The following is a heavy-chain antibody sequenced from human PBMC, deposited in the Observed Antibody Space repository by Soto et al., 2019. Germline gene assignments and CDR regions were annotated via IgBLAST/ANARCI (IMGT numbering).Heavy chain of an antibody. D-gene: IGHD6-19*01. CDR1: GDSASSNSAA. CDR2: TYYRSKWYN. Sequence: PSQTLSLTCAISGDSASSNSAAWNWIRQSPSRGLEWLGRTYYRSKWYNDYAVSVKSRITVNPDTSKNQFSLQLNSVTPEDTAVYYCARDLRMGIAVAGAYYYYGMDVWGQGTTVTVSS. V-gene: IGHV6-1*01. CDR3: ARDLRMGIAVAGAYYYYGMDV. J-gene: IGHJ6*02.